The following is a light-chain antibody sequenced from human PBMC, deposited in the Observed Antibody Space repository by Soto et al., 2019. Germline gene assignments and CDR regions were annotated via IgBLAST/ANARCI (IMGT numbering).Light chain of an antibody. J-gene: IGKJ1*01. Sequence: EIVLTQSPRTLSLSPGERATLSCRASQSVSSSYLAWYQQKPGQAPRLLIYGASSRATGIPDRFSGSGSGTEFTLTISSLQSEDFAVYYCQQYNNWPPWTFGQGTKVDIK. CDR3: QQYNNWPPWT. CDR1: QSVSSSY. CDR2: GAS. V-gene: IGKV3-20*01.